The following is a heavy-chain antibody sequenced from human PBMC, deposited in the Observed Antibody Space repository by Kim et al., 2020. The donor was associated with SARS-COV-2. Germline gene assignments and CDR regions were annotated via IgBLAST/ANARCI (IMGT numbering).Heavy chain of an antibody. J-gene: IGHJ3*02. CDR3: AITLAVYAFDI. V-gene: IGHV1-2*02. D-gene: IGHD2-8*02. CDR2: T. Sequence: TNYAQKFQGRVTMTRDTSISTAYMELSRLRSDDTAVYYCAITLAVYAFDIWGQGTMVTVSS.